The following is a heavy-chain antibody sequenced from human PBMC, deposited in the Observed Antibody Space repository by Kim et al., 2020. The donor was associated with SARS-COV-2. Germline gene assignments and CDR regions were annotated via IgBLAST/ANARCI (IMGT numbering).Heavy chain of an antibody. J-gene: IGHJ5*02. Sequence: LRSRVTISVDTSKNQFSLKLSAVTAADTSVYYCAGVSRMTIFGVVGQFDPWGQGTLVTVSS. CDR3: AGVSRMTIFGVVGQFDP. D-gene: IGHD3-3*01. V-gene: IGHV4-59*01.